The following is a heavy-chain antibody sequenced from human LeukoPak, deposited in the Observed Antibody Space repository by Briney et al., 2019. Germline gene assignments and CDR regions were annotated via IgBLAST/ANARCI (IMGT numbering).Heavy chain of an antibody. CDR2: ISVYNGNT. CDR3: ARGESGIQH. J-gene: IGHJ1*01. V-gene: IGHV1-18*01. Sequence: ASVKVSCKTSRYIFTNHGISWVRQAPGQGLEWMGWISVYNGNTNYAQKLQGRVTMTTDTSTSTAYMELRSLRSDDTAVYYCARGESGIQHWGQGTLVTVSS. CDR1: RYIFTNHG.